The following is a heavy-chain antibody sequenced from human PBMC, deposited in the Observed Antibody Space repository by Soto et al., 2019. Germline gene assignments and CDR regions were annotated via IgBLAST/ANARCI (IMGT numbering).Heavy chain of an antibody. V-gene: IGHV3-48*02. D-gene: IGHD3-22*01. Sequence: GGSLRLSCAASGFTFSSYSMNWVRQAPGKGLEWVSYISSSSSTIYYADSVKGRFTISRDNAKNSLYLQMNSLRDEDTAVYYCARDLYDSSGYYYDIYYFDYWGQGTLVTVSS. J-gene: IGHJ4*02. CDR3: ARDLYDSSGYYYDIYYFDY. CDR2: ISSSSSTI. CDR1: GFTFSSYS.